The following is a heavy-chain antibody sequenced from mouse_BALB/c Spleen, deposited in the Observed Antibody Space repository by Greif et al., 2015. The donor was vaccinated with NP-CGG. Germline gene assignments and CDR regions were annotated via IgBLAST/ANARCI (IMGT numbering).Heavy chain of an antibody. V-gene: IGHV5-17*02. CDR3: AIITTVVAHYAMDY. CDR2: ISSGSSTI. CDR1: GFTFSSFG. J-gene: IGHJ4*01. D-gene: IGHD1-1*01. Sequence: EVKLMESGGGLVQPGGSRKLSCAASGFTFSSFGMHWVRQAPEKGLEWVAYISSGSSTIXYADTVKGRFTISRDNPKNTLFLQMTSLRSEDTAMYYCAIITTVVAHYAMDYWGQGTSVTVSS.